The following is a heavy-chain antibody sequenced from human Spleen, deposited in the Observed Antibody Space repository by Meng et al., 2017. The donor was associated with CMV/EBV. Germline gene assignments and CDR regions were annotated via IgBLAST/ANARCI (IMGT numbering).Heavy chain of an antibody. J-gene: IGHJ6*02. V-gene: IGHV3-30*02. D-gene: IGHD3-3*01. CDR1: GFNFRTYA. Sequence: GESLKISCAASGFNFRTYAIHWVRQAPGKGLEWVAFIGYDGSNKNYAAYVKGRFTISRDNSKSTLNLQMHSLRAEDTAVYYCAKDPSPYDFWSGYYRDYYYGMDVWGQGTTVTVSS. CDR3: AKDPSPYDFWSGYYRDYYYGMDV. CDR2: IGYDGSNK.